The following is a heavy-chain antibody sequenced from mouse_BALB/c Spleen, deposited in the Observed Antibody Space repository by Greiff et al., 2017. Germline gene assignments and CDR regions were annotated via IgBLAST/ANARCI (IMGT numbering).Heavy chain of an antibody. CDR2: INPDSSTI. V-gene: IGHV4-1*02. CDR3: ARPRVYYDYDGFAD. CDR1: GFAFSSYW. Sequence: EVKLQESGGGLVQPGGSLKLSCAASGFAFSSYWMSWVRQAPGKGLEWIGEINPDSSTINYTPSLKDKFLISRDNAKNTRYLQMSKVRSEDTALYYCARPRVYYDYDGFADWGQGTLVTVSA. D-gene: IGHD2-4*01. J-gene: IGHJ3*01.